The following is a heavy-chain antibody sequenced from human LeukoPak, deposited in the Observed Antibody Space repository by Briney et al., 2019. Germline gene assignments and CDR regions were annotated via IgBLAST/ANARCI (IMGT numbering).Heavy chain of an antibody. Sequence: GGSLRLSCAASGFTFSSYAMSWVRQSPGKGLEWVSAIGGSGGGTYYADSVKGRFTISRDNSKHTLYLQMNSLRAEDTAVYYCAQSSTIYVYYFDYWGQGTLVTVSS. J-gene: IGHJ4*02. CDR3: AQSSTIYVYYFDY. V-gene: IGHV3-23*01. CDR1: GFTFSSYA. CDR2: IGGSGGGT. D-gene: IGHD2/OR15-2a*01.